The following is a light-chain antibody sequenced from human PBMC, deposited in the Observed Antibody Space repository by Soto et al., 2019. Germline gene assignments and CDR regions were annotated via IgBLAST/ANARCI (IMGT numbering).Light chain of an antibody. V-gene: IGKV3-11*01. CDR2: DAS. CDR1: QSVSSY. Sequence: EIVLTQSPATLSLSPGERATLSCRASQSVSSYLAWYQQKPGQAPRLLIYDASNRATGIPARFSGSGSGTDFTLTISSLEPEDFPVHYCQQRSNWNQNFGQETRLAIK. J-gene: IGKJ5*01. CDR3: QQRSNWNQN.